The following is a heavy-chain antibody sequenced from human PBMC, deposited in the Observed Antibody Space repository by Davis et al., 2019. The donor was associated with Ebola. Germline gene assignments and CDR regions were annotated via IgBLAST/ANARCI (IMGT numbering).Heavy chain of an antibody. CDR3: ARHTTSIAARGRYYYYGMDV. CDR2: TYYRSKWYN. V-gene: IGHV6-1*01. J-gene: IGHJ6*02. CDR1: GDSVSSNSAA. D-gene: IGHD6-6*01. Sequence: HSQTLSLTCAISGDSVSSNSAAWNWIRQSPSRGLEWLGRTYYRSKWYNDYAVSVKSRITINPDTSKNQFSLQLNSVTAADTAVYYCARHTTSIAARGRYYYYGMDVWGQGTTVTVSS.